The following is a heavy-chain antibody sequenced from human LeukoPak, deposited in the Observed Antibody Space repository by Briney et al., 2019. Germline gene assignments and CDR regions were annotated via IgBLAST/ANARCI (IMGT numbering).Heavy chain of an antibody. V-gene: IGHV3-30*02. CDR3: ARQIGVSIDY. Sequence: GGSLRLSCAASRFTFGSFDMHWVRQAPGKGLEWVTFIRFDGSNKYYADSVKGRFTISRDNSKNTPYLQMSSLRPEDTAVYYCARQIGVSIDYWGQGTLVTVSS. D-gene: IGHD5/OR15-5a*01. J-gene: IGHJ4*02. CDR1: RFTFGSFD. CDR2: IRFDGSNK.